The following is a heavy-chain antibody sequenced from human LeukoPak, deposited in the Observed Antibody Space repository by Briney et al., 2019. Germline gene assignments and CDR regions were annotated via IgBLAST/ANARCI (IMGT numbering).Heavy chain of an antibody. J-gene: IGHJ4*02. Sequence: GGSLRLSCAASGFTFSSYSMNWVRQAPGKGLEWVSSISSSSSYIYYADSVKGRFTISRDNAKNSLYLQMNSLRAEDTAVYYCARTIFGVVIGTWDYWGQGTLVTVSS. CDR3: ARTIFGVVIGTWDY. CDR1: GFTFSSYS. CDR2: ISSSSSYI. D-gene: IGHD3-3*01. V-gene: IGHV3-21*01.